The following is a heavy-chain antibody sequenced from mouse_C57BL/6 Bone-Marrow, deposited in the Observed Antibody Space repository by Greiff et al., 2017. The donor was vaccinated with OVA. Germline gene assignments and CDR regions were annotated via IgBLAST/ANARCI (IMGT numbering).Heavy chain of an antibody. J-gene: IGHJ3*01. CDR1: GYTFTSYG. V-gene: IGHV1-81*01. D-gene: IGHD1-1*01. CDR3: ARGTPYYGSSLWFAY. CDR2: IYPRSGNT. Sequence: VQLQESGAELARPGASVKLSCKASGYTFTSYGISWVKQRTGQGLEWIGEIYPRSGNTYYNEKFKGKATLTADKSSSTAYMELRSLTSEDSAVYFCARGTPYYGSSLWFAYWGQGTLVTVSA.